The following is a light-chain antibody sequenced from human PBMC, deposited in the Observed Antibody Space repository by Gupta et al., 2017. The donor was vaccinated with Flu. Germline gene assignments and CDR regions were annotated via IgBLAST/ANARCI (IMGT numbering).Light chain of an antibody. CDR1: QGITGH. V-gene: IGKV1-39*01. CDR3: QQRHSFPLT. CDR2: DAS. J-gene: IGKJ4*01. Sequence: DIQMTQSPSSLSASVGDRVTITCRASQGITGHLNWHQQKTGKAPNLLIYDASTLQSGVPSRFSGSGSGTDFTLTITRLQPEDFATYCCQQRHSFPLTFGRGTKVEIK.